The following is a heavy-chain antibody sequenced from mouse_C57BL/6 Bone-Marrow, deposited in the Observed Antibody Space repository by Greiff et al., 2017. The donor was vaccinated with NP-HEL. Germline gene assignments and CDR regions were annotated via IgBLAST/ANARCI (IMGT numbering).Heavy chain of an antibody. V-gene: IGHV1-54*01. CDR3: ASSGAVVFDD. CDR2: INPGSGGT. CDR1: GYTFTGYW. J-gene: IGHJ2*01. Sequence: VQLQQSGAELMKPGASVKLSCKASGYTFTGYWIEWVKQRPGQGLEWIGVINPGSGGTNYNEKFKGKATLTADKSSSTAYMQLSSLTSEDSAVYFCASSGAVVFDDWGQGTTLTVSS. D-gene: IGHD1-1*01.